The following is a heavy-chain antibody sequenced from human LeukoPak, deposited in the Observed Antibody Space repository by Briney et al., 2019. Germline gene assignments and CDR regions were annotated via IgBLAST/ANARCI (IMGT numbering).Heavy chain of an antibody. J-gene: IGHJ4*02. CDR3: ASRGDTSGYYYFDY. CDR1: GITFGSYW. Sequence: GGSLRLSCAASGITFGSYWMTWVRQAPGKGLECVANIKPDGSEKHYVDSVEGRFTISRDNAKNSLFLEMNSLRAEDTAVYYCASRGDTSGYYYFDYWGQGTLVTVSS. V-gene: IGHV3-7*05. CDR2: IKPDGSEK. D-gene: IGHD3-22*01.